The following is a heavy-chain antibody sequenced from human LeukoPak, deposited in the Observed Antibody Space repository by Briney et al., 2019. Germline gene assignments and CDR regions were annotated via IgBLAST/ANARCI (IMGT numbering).Heavy chain of an antibody. V-gene: IGHV1-69*04. J-gene: IGHJ6*02. CDR3: AGYDYGGNSYYYGMDV. CDR2: IIPILGIA. CDR1: GGTFSSYA. Sequence: SVKVSCKASGGTFSSYAISWVRQAPGQGLEWMGRIIPILGIANYAQKFQGRVTITADKSTSTAYMELSSLRSEDTAVYYCAGYDYGGNSYYYGMDVWGQGTTVTVSS. D-gene: IGHD4-23*01.